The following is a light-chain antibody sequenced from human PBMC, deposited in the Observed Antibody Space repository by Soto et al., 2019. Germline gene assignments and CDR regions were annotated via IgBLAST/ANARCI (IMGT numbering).Light chain of an antibody. Sequence: EIVMTQSPATLSVSPGERATLSCRASQSINSNLAWYQQKPGQAPSLLIYGAFTRATGIPARFSGTGSGTEFTLTISSLQPDDFATYYCQHYNSYSEAFGQGTKVDIK. J-gene: IGKJ1*01. CDR3: QHYNSYSEA. CDR2: GAF. V-gene: IGKV3-15*01. CDR1: QSINSN.